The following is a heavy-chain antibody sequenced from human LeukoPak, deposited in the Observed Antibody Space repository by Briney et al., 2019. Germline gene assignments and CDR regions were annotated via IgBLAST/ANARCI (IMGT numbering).Heavy chain of an antibody. CDR1: GGSISSSIYY. CDR2: IYYSGST. Sequence: SETLSLTCTVSGGSISSSIYYWDWIRQPPGKGLEWIGSIYYSGSTYYNPSLKSRVTISVDTSKNQFSLKLSSVTAADTAVYYCATRYNWNYPFDYWGQGTLVTVSS. CDR3: ATRYNWNYPFDY. V-gene: IGHV4-39*01. J-gene: IGHJ4*02. D-gene: IGHD1-7*01.